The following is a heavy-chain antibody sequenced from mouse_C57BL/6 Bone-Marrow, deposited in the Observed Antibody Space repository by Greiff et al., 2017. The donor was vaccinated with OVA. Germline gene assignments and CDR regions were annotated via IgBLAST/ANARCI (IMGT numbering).Heavy chain of an antibody. D-gene: IGHD1-3*01. CDR3: ASKGDYYAMDY. CDR1: GYAFTNYL. Sequence: QVQLQQSGAELVRPGTSVKVSCKASGYAFTNYLIEWVKQRPGKGLEWIGVINPGSGGTNYKEKCKGKATLTADKSSSTAYMQLSSLTSEDSAVYVCASKGDYYAMDYWGQGTSVTVSS. CDR2: INPGSGGT. V-gene: IGHV1-54*01. J-gene: IGHJ4*01.